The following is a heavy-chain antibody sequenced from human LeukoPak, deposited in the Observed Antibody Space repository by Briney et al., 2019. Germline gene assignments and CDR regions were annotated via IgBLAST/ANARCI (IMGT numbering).Heavy chain of an antibody. CDR2: ISGSGGST. J-gene: IGHJ4*02. Sequence: GGSLRLSCAASGFTFSSYAMSWVRQAPGKGLEWVSAISGSGGSTYYADSVKGRFTISRDNSKNTLYLQMNSLRAEDTAVYYCASTAITIFGVVIIEDYWGQGTLVTVFS. D-gene: IGHD3-3*01. CDR3: ASTAITIFGVVIIEDY. CDR1: GFTFSSYA. V-gene: IGHV3-23*01.